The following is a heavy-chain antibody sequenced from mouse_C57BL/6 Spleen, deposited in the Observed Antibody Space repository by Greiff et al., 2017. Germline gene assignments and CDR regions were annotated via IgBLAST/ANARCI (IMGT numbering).Heavy chain of an antibody. CDR2: IDPEDGDT. J-gene: IGHJ1*03. V-gene: IGHV14-1*01. CDR3: TTNYYGKRYFDV. D-gene: IGHD1-1*01. CDR1: GFNIKDYY. Sequence: VQLQQSGAELVRPGASVKLSCTASGFNIKDYYMHWVKQRPEQGLEWIGRIDPEDGDTEYAPKFPGKATMTADTSSNTAYLQLSSLTSEDTAVYYCTTNYYGKRYFDVWGTGTTVTVSS.